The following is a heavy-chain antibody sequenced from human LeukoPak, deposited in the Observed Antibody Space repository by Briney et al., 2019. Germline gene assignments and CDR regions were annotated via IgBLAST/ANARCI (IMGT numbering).Heavy chain of an antibody. CDR1: GFSLSSYG. V-gene: IGHV3-48*04. Sequence: GGSLRLSCAASGFSLSSYGMNWVRQAPGKGLEWVSYFSSSTTIIYYADSVKGRFTISRDNAKNSLYLQMNSLRAEDTAVYYCATSSYYGSGSDNWGQGTLVTVSS. CDR3: ATSSYYGSGSDN. J-gene: IGHJ4*02. CDR2: FSSSTTII. D-gene: IGHD3-10*01.